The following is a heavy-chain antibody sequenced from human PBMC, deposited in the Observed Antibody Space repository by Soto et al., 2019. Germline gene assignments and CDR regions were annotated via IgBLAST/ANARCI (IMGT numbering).Heavy chain of an antibody. CDR1: GFTFSSYA. CDR2: ISYDGSNK. D-gene: IGHD6-13*01. CDR3: ARASSSSLQEFDY. Sequence: GGSLRLSCAASGFTFSSYAMHWVRQAPGKGLEWVAVISYDGSNKYYADSVKGRFTISRNNSKNTLYLQMNSLRAEDTAVYYCARASSSSLQEFDYWGQGTLVTVSS. V-gene: IGHV3-30-3*01. J-gene: IGHJ4*02.